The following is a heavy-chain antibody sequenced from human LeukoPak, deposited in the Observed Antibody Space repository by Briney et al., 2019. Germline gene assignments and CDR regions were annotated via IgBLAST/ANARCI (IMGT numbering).Heavy chain of an antibody. CDR2: INPDSGGT. D-gene: IGHD6-19*01. J-gene: IGHJ4*02. V-gene: IGHV1-2*02. Sequence: ASVKVSCKASGYTFTGYYMHWVRQAPGQGLEWMGWINPDSGGTNYAQKFQGRVTMTRDTSISTAYMEVSRLRSDDTAVYYCARVIGSGWYRTYFDYWGQGTLVTVSS. CDR3: ARVIGSGWYRTYFDY. CDR1: GYTFTGYY.